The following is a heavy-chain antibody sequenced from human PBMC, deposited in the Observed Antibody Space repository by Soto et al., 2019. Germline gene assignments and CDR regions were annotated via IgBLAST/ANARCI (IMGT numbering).Heavy chain of an antibody. CDR2: ISSSSSYI. J-gene: IGHJ4*02. V-gene: IGHV3-21*01. CDR1: GFTFSSYS. D-gene: IGHD2-21*02. Sequence: EVQLVESGGGLVQPGGSLRLSCAASGFTFSSYSMNWVRQAPGKGLEWVSSISSSSSYIYYADSVKGRFTISRDNAKNSLYLQMNSLRAEDTAVYYCARDQAYCGGDCYPHGPRAFDYWGQGTLVTVSS. CDR3: ARDQAYCGGDCYPHGPRAFDY.